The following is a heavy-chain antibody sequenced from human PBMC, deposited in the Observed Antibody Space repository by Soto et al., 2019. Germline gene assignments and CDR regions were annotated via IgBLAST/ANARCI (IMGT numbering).Heavy chain of an antibody. CDR1: GYTFTSYY. V-gene: IGHV1-46*03. CDR2: INPSGGST. CDR3: ARDKGAAAGRDDAFDI. Sequence: KTLVASVKVSCKASGYTFTSYYMHRVRQAPGQGLEWMGIINPSGGSTSYAQKFQGRVTMTRDTSTSTVYMELSSLRSEDTAVYYCARDKGAAAGRDDAFDIWGQGTMVTVSS. D-gene: IGHD6-13*01. J-gene: IGHJ3*02.